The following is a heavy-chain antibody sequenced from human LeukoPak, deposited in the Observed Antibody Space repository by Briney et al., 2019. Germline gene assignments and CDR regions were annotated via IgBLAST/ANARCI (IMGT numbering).Heavy chain of an antibody. CDR2: ISGSGGST. D-gene: IGHD2-2*01. CDR1: GFTFSSYA. V-gene: IGHV3-23*01. Sequence: PGGSLRLSCAASGFTFSSYAMSWVRQAPGKGREWVSAISGSGGSTYYADSVKGRFTISRDNSKNTLYLQMNSLRAEDTAVYYCAKAPHIVVVPAAYFDYWGRGTLVTVSS. J-gene: IGHJ4*02. CDR3: AKAPHIVVVPAAYFDY.